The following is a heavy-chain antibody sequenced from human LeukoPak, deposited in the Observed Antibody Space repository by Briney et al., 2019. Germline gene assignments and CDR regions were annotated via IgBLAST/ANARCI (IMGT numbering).Heavy chain of an antibody. D-gene: IGHD4-17*01. CDR3: AREGSYHGDLGSSFDY. CDR1: GVTFSKYD. J-gene: IGHJ4*02. Sequence: PGGSLRLSCVVSGVTFSKYDMHWVRQAPGKGLEWVAFIQYDGSDKFYTDSVKGRFTVSRDNSKNTLYLQMNSLRAEDTALYYCAREGSYHGDLGSSFDYWGQGTLVIVSS. CDR2: IQYDGSDK. V-gene: IGHV3-30*02.